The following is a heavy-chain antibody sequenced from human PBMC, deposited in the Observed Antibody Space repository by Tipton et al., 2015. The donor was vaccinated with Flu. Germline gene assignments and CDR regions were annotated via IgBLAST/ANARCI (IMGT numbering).Heavy chain of an antibody. CDR2: ISWNSGNI. J-gene: IGHJ4*02. CDR3: VRDHNYQCDY. D-gene: IGHD5-24*01. V-gene: IGHV3-9*01. CDR1: GFTFDDYA. Sequence: RSLRLSCAAAGFTFDDYAMHWVRQVPGKGLEWVSGISWNSGNIGYADSVKGRFTISRDNAKNSLYLQMNSLRADDTAVYYCVRDHNYQCDYWGQGTLVTVSS.